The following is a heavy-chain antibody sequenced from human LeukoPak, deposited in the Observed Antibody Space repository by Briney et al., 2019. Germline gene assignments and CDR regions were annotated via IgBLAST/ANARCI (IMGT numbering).Heavy chain of an antibody. CDR1: GFTFSGYS. CDR3: ARDQWPSGSYYLFDY. CDR2: ISSSAYYI. J-gene: IGHJ4*02. D-gene: IGHD1-26*01. V-gene: IGHV3-21*01. Sequence: GGSLRLSCAASGFTFSGYSMNWVRQAPGKGLEWVSSISSSAYYIYYADSVKGRFTISRDNAKNSLYLQMNSLRAEDTAVYYCARDQWPSGSYYLFDYWGQGTLVTVSS.